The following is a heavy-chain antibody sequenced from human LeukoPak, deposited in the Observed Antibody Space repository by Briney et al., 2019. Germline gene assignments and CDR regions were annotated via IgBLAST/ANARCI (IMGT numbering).Heavy chain of an antibody. Sequence: PGGSLKLSCTASRFTFSSYGMSWVRQAPGKGLEWVASISGGGSTTYNTDAVKGRFTISRDYSKSTVSLQMSSLRGEDTAVYYCAKGGAYGSGSYFDYWGQGTLVTVSS. CDR1: RFTFSSYG. CDR2: ISGGGSTT. J-gene: IGHJ4*02. V-gene: IGHV3-23*01. D-gene: IGHD3-10*01. CDR3: AKGGAYGSGSYFDY.